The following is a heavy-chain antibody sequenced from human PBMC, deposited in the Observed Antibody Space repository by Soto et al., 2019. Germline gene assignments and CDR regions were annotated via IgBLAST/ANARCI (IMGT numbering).Heavy chain of an antibody. CDR2: ISRDGSNE. CDR1: GFTFSSYV. Sequence: QVQLVESGGGVVQPGRSLRLSCAASGFTFSSYVIHWVRQNPDKGLEWVAFISRDGSNEYYADSVKGRFTISRDNSKNALYMEMNSLRAEDTAVYYCATDDEHGSDCDLGYWGQGTLVTVSS. CDR3: ATDDEHGSDCDLGY. D-gene: IGHD3-10*01. V-gene: IGHV3-30-3*01. J-gene: IGHJ4*02.